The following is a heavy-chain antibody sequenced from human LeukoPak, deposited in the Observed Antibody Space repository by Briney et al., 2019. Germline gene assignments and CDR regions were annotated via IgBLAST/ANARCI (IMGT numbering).Heavy chain of an antibody. CDR1: GFNFSSYE. J-gene: IGHJ4*02. CDR2: SSSSGSTI. D-gene: IGHD2-2*01. V-gene: IGHV3-48*03. Sequence: GGSLRLTCAHYGFNFSSYEMNWVRQAPGKGLEWVSYSSSSGSTIYYADSVKGRFTISRDNAKNSLYLQMNSLRAEDTAVYYCAKSASSYCSSTSCLKYYFDYWGQGTLVTVSS. CDR3: AKSASSYCSSTSCLKYYFDY.